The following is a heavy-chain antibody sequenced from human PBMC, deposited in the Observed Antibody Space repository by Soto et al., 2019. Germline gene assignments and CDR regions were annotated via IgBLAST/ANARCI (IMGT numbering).Heavy chain of an antibody. CDR3: ASAYYYGSGSHPYFYYGMDV. V-gene: IGHV4-39*07. Sequence: PSETLSLTCSVSGGSISSNIYHWTWIRQSPGKGLEWIASIHFSGNSFYNPSLKSRVTISVDTSKRQFSLKLSSVTAADAAVYYCASAYYYGSGSHPYFYYGMDVWGQGTTVTVSS. D-gene: IGHD3-10*01. CDR2: IHFSGNS. CDR1: GGSISSNIYH. J-gene: IGHJ6*02.